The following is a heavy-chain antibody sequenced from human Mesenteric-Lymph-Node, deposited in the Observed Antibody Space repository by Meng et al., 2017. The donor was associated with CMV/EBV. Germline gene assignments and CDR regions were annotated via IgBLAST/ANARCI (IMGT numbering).Heavy chain of an antibody. J-gene: IGHJ5*02. CDR1: GFTFDDYA. D-gene: IGHD2-15*01. Sequence: SLKISCAASGFTFDDYAMHWVRQAPGKGLEWVSGISWNSGSIGYADSVKGRFTISRDNSKNTLYLQMNSLRAEDTAVYYCARSDSGLDPWGQGTLVTSPQ. V-gene: IGHV3-9*01. CDR2: ISWNSGSI. CDR3: ARSDSGLDP.